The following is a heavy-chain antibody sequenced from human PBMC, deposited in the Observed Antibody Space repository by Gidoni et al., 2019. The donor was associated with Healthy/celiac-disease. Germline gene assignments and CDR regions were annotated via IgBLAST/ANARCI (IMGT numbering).Heavy chain of an antibody. CDR1: GGSISSYY. V-gene: IGHV4-59*01. J-gene: IGHJ4*02. CDR2: IYYSGST. D-gene: IGHD3-16*02. Sequence: QVQLQESGPGLVKPSETLSLTCTVSGGSISSYYWSWIRQPPGKGLEWIGYIYYSGSTNYNPSLKSRVTISVDTSKNQFSLKLSSVTAADTAVYYCARVPLGYYDYIWGSYRPVGYFDYWGQGTLVTVSS. CDR3: ARVPLGYYDYIWGSYRPVGYFDY.